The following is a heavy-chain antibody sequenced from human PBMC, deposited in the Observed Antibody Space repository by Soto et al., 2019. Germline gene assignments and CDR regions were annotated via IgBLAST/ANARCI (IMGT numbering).Heavy chain of an antibody. Sequence: SLRLSCAASGFTVSSNYMSWVRQAPGKGLEWVSVIYSGGSTYYADSVKGRFTISRDNSKNTLYLQMNSLRAEYTAVYYCAREDSGSYYGYWGQGTLVTVSS. CDR2: IYSGGST. V-gene: IGHV3-53*01. CDR3: AREDSGSYYGY. D-gene: IGHD1-26*01. J-gene: IGHJ4*02. CDR1: GFTVSSNY.